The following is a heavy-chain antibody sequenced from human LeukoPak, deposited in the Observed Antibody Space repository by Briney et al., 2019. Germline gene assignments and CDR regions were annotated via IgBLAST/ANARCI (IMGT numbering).Heavy chain of an antibody. CDR1: GGSFSGYY. V-gene: IGHV4-34*01. D-gene: IGHD2-2*01. Sequence: SETLSLTCAVYGGSFSGYYWSWIRQPPGKGLEWIGEINHSGSTNYNPSLKSRVTISVDTSKNQFSLKLSSVTAADTAVYYCARRRGRGGRASDYWGQGTLVTVSS. CDR2: INHSGST. J-gene: IGHJ4*02. CDR3: ARRRGRGGRASDY.